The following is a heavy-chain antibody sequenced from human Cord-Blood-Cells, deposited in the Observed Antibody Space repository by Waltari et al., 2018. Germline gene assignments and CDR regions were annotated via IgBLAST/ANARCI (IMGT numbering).Heavy chain of an antibody. V-gene: IGHV1-69*01. D-gene: IGHD6-6*01. CDR1: GGTFLGYA. CDR2: IIPIFGTA. CDR3: ARDDSSSGTDY. J-gene: IGHJ4*02. Sequence: QVQLVQSGAEVKKPGSSVKVSCKASGGTFLGYAIRWVRQAPGQGLEWMGGIIPIFGTANYAQKFQGRVTITADESTSTAYMELSSLRSEDTAVYYCARDDSSSGTDYWGQGTLVTVSS.